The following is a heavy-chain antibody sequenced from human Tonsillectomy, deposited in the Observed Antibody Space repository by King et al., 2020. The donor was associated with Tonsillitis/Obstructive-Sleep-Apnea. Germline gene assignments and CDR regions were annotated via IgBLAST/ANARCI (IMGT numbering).Heavy chain of an antibody. CDR1: GYTFTNYG. CDR2: ISAYNGNT. V-gene: IGHV1-18*01. Sequence: QLVQSGAEVKKPGASVKVSCKASGYTFTNYGFSWVRQSPGQGLEWMGWISAYNGNTNYAQKFQGRVTMTTDTSTSTAYMDLGSLRSDDTAIYYCARTRGYSDYEMGSWFDPWGQGTLVTVSS. CDR3: ARTRGYSDYEMGSWFDP. D-gene: IGHD5-12*01. J-gene: IGHJ5*02.